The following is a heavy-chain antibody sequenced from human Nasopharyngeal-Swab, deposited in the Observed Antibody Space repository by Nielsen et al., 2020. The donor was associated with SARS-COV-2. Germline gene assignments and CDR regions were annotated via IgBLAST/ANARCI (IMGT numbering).Heavy chain of an antibody. V-gene: IGHV3-30-3*01. CDR2: ISYDGSNK. Sequence: VRQAPGKGLEWVAVISYDGSNKYYADSVKGRFTISRDNSENTVFLQMNSLRAEDTAVYYCARDHGSWYRSFDYWGQGTLVTVSS. D-gene: IGHD6-13*01. CDR3: ARDHGSWYRSFDY. J-gene: IGHJ4*02.